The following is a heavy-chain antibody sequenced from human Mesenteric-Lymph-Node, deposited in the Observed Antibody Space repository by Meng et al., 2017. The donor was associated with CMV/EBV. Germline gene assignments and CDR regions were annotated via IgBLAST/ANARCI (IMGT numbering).Heavy chain of an antibody. V-gene: IGHV1-8*03. D-gene: IGHD3-3*01. CDR2: MNPNSGNT. J-gene: IGHJ6*02. CDR3: VRDFHDFRSAYYGMDV. CDR1: GYTFTGYY. Sequence: ASVKVSCKASGYTFTGYYMHWVRQAPGQGLEWMGWMNPNSGNTGYAQKFQGRVTITRNTSISTAYMELSSLRSEDMVVYSCVRDFHDFRSAYYGMDVWGQGTTVTVSS.